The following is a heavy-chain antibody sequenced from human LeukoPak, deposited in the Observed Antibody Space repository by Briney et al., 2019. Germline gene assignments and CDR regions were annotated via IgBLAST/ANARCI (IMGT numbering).Heavy chain of an antibody. Sequence: SQTLSLTCAISGDSVSSNSAAWNWIRQSPSRGLEWLGRTYYRSKWYFDYEVSVKSRVTVNPDTSKNQFSLQLNSVTPEDTAVYYCARQETPGYGTGAWGQGTTVTVSS. V-gene: IGHV6-1*01. CDR2: TYYRSKWYF. CDR1: GDSVSSNSAA. D-gene: IGHD1-14*01. CDR3: ARQETPGYGTGA. J-gene: IGHJ6*02.